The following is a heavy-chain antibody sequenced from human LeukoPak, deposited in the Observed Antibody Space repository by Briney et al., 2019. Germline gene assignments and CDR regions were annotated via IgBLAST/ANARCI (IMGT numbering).Heavy chain of an antibody. CDR2: IIPIFGTA. V-gene: IGHV1-69*05. CDR3: ARAAVVVPAADAFDI. Sequence: ASVKVSCKASGGTFSSYAISWVRQAPGQGLEWMGGIIPIFGTANYAQKFQGRVTITTDESTSTAYMELSSLRSVDTAVYYCARAAVVVPAADAFDIWGQGTMVTVSS. D-gene: IGHD2-2*01. J-gene: IGHJ3*02. CDR1: GGTFSSYA.